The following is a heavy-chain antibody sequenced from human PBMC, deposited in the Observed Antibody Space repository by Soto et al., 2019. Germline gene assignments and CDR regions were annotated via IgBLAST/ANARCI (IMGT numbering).Heavy chain of an antibody. D-gene: IGHD2-15*01. J-gene: IGHJ2*01. CDR2: MNPNSGKA. V-gene: IGHV1-8*01. CDR1: GYTFTSYD. CDR3: ARGLVGVSATYCYFTL. Sequence: QVQLVQSGAEVKKPGASVKVSCKASGYTFTSYDINWVRQAAGQGLEWIGWMNPNSGKAGYAQNFQGRVTMAGNPSISPAYMELSSLRSDDTAVYCCARGLVGVSATYCYFTLWGLCSLVTVSS.